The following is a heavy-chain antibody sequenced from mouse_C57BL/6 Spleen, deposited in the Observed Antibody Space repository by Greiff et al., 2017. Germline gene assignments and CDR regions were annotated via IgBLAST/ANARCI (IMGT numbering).Heavy chain of an antibody. V-gene: IGHV2-6-1*01. J-gene: IGHJ4*01. Sequence: VKLVESGPGLVAPSQSLSITCTVSGFSLTSYGVHWVRQPPGKGLEWLVVIWSDGSTTYNSALKSRLSISKDNSKSQVFLKMNSLQTDDTAMYYCARHDYYGNYVGAMDYWGQGTSVTVSS. D-gene: IGHD2-1*01. CDR3: ARHDYYGNYVGAMDY. CDR2: IWSDGST. CDR1: GFSLTSYG.